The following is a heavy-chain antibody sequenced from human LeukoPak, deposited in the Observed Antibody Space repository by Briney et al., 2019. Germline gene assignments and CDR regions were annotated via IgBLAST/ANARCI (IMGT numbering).Heavy chain of an antibody. CDR1: GGTFSSYA. D-gene: IGHD3-10*01. J-gene: IGHJ5*02. CDR3: ARGGVLLWFGELSNWFDP. V-gene: IGHV1-69*06. Sequence: SVKVSCKASGGTFSSYAISWVRQAPGQGLEWMGGIIPIFGTANYAQKFQGRVTITADKSTSTAYMELSSLRSEDTAVYYCARGGVLLWFGELSNWFDPWGQGTLVTVSS. CDR2: IIPIFGTA.